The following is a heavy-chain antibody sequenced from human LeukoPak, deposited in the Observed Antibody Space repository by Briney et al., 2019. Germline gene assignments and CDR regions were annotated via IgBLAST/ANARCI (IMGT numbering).Heavy chain of an antibody. CDR2: ISYEGSNK. V-gene: IGHV3-30*18. CDR3: ANDGAKGNSPYFDY. CDR1: GFTFSSYG. Sequence: GGSLRLSCTAPGFTFSSYGMHWVRQAPGKGLEGVAVISYEGSNKYYADSVKGRFTISRDNSKNTLYLQMNSLRAEDTAVYYCANDGAKGNSPYFDYWGQGTVVTVS. J-gene: IGHJ4*02. D-gene: IGHD2/OR15-2a*01.